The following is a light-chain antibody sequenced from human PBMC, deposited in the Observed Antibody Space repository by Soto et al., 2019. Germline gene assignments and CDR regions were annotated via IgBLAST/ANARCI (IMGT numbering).Light chain of an antibody. CDR1: QSVSSY. CDR2: DAS. V-gene: IGKV3-11*01. CDR3: QQRSKWPT. J-gene: IGKJ4*01. Sequence: EIVLTQSPATLSLSPGERATLSCRASQSVSSYLAWYRQKPGQAPRLLIYDASNRATGIPARFSGSGSGTDFTLTISSLEPEDFAVYYCQQRSKWPTFGGGTKVEIK.